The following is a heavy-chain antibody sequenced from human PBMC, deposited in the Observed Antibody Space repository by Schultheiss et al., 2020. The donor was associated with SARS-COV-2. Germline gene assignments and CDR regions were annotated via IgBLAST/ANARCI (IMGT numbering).Heavy chain of an antibody. V-gene: IGHV1-18*04. CDR1: GYTFTSYG. CDR2: ISAYNGNT. J-gene: IGHJ6*02. Sequence: ASVKVSCKASGYTFTSYGISWVRQAPGQGLEWMGWISAYNGNTNYAQKLQGRVTMTTDTSTSTAYMELRSLRSDDTAVYYCGRALYSQYNMDVWGQGTTVTVSS. D-gene: IGHD2-21*01. CDR3: GRALYSQYNMDV.